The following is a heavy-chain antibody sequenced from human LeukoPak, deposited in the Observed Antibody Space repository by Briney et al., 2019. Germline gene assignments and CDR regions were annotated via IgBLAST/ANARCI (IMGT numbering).Heavy chain of an antibody. J-gene: IGHJ6*02. Sequence: GRSLRLSCAASGFTFSSYGMHWVRQAPGKGLEWLAVIWYDGSNSYYADSVKGQFTISRDNSKNTLYLQMNSLRAEDTAVYYCARTNSRSSNYHYGMDVWGQGTTVTVSS. CDR2: IWYDGSNS. CDR1: GFTFSSYG. D-gene: IGHD6-6*01. V-gene: IGHV3-33*01. CDR3: ARTNSRSSNYHYGMDV.